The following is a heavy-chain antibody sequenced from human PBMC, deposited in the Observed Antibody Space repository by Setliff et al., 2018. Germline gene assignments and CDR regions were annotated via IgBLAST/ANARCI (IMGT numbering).Heavy chain of an antibody. Sequence: ASVKVSCKASGGTFSSYAISWVRQAPGQGLEWMGWIHTNTGNPTYAQGFTGRFVFSLDTSVSTAYLQISSLKAEDTAVYYCARPYSSSARWYFDLWGRGTLVTVSS. CDR2: IHTNTGNP. CDR3: ARPYSSSARWYFDL. D-gene: IGHD6-6*01. V-gene: IGHV7-4-1*02. CDR1: GGTFSSYA. J-gene: IGHJ2*01.